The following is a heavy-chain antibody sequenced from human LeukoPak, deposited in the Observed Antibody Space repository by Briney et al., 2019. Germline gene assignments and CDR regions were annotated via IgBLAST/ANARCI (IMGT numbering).Heavy chain of an antibody. J-gene: IGHJ3*02. CDR3: AREPGIGYAFDI. CDR1: GFTSSSSW. CDR2: INQDGGEK. V-gene: IGHV3-7*01. D-gene: IGHD3-10*01. Sequence: GRSLRLSCAASGFTSSSSWMTWVRPAPGKGLGWVANINQDGGEKHYVDSVKGRFTITRDNAKNSLYLQMNSLRAEDTAVYYCAREPGIGYAFDIWGQGTMVTVSS.